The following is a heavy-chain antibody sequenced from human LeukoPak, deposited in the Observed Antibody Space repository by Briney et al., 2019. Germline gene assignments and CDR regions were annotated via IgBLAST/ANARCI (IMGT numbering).Heavy chain of an antibody. CDR3: ARGNWNYPFDY. Sequence: GGSLRLSCAASGFTVSSNYMSWVRQASGKGLEWVSVIYSGTSTYYADSVKGRFTISRDNSKNTLYLQMNSLRAEDTAVYYCARGNWNYPFDYWGQGTLVTVSS. CDR1: GFTVSSNY. J-gene: IGHJ4*02. V-gene: IGHV3-53*01. CDR2: IYSGTST. D-gene: IGHD1-7*01.